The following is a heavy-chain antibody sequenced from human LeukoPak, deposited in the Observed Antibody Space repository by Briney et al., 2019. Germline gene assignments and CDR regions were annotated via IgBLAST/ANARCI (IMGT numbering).Heavy chain of an antibody. D-gene: IGHD1-26*01. CDR2: IYYSGST. J-gene: IGHJ4*02. Sequence: SETLSLTCTVSGGSISSSSYYWGWIRQPPGKGLEWIGSIYYSGSTYYNPSLKSRVTISVDTSNNQFSLRLTSVTAADTAMYYCAAGPWELDFWGQGTLVTVSS. CDR1: GGSISSSSYY. CDR3: AAGPWELDF. V-gene: IGHV4-39*07.